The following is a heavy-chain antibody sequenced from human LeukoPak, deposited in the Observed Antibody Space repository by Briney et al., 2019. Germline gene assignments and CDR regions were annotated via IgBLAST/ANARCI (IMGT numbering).Heavy chain of an antibody. D-gene: IGHD2-15*01. CDR3: ARAHDCSGGSCFPLAY. V-gene: IGHV1-8*01. J-gene: IGHJ4*02. Sequence: ASVKVSCKASGYTFTSYDINWVRQATGQGLEWMGWMNPNSGNTGYAQKFQGRVTMTRNTSISTAYMELSSLRSEDTAVYYYARAHDCSGGSCFPLAYWGQGTLVTVSS. CDR1: GYTFTSYD. CDR2: MNPNSGNT.